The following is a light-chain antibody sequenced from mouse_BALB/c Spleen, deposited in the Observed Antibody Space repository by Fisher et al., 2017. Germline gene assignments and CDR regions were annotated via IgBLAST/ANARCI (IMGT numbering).Light chain of an antibody. CDR1: QSLLDSDGKTY. J-gene: IGKJ1*01. CDR2: LVS. Sequence: DIVITQTTLTLSVTIGQPASISCKSSQSLLDSDGKTYLNWLLQRPGQSPKRLIYLVSKLDSGVPDRFTGSGSGTDFTLKISRVEAEDLGVYYCFQGSHVPRTFGGGTKLEIK. V-gene: IGKV1-135*01. CDR3: FQGSHVPRT.